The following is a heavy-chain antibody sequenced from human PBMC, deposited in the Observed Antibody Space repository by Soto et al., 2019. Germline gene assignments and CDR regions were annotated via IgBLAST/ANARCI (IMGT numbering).Heavy chain of an antibody. Sequence: LRLSCAASGFSFTNVWMSWVRQAPGKGLEWVGRIKSKTDGGTTDYPAPVKGRFTISRDDSKTTLFLQMKSLKTEDTAVYYCSFQESTTVTTFEYWGQGTLVTVSS. V-gene: IGHV3-15*01. CDR3: SFQESTTVTTFEY. CDR2: IKSKTDGGTT. D-gene: IGHD4-17*01. J-gene: IGHJ4*02. CDR1: GFSFTNVW.